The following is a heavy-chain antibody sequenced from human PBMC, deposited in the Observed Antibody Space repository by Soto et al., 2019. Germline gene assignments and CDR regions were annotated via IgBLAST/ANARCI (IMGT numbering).Heavy chain of an antibody. Sequence: GGSLRLSCAASGFTFSSYAMHWVRQAPGKGLEWVAAISYDGSNKYYADSVKGRFTISRDNSKNTLYLQMNSLRAEDTAVYYCARGLRIIKTNWFDPWGQGTLVTVSS. CDR3: ARGLRIIKTNWFDP. CDR2: ISYDGSNK. CDR1: GFTFSSYA. J-gene: IGHJ5*02. D-gene: IGHD3-10*01. V-gene: IGHV3-30-3*01.